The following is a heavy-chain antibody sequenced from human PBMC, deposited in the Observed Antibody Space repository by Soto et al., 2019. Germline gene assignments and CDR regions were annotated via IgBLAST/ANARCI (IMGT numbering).Heavy chain of an antibody. CDR3: ARGVYNWKDAGSY. V-gene: IGHV3-48*01. CDR1: GFTFSSYS. J-gene: IGHJ4*02. Sequence: GGSLRLSCAASGFTFSSYSMNWVRQAPGKGLEWVSYISSSSSTIYYADSVKGRFTISRDNAKNSLYLQMNSLRAEDTAVYYCARGVYNWKDAGSYWGQGTLVTVSS. CDR2: ISSSSSTI. D-gene: IGHD1-1*01.